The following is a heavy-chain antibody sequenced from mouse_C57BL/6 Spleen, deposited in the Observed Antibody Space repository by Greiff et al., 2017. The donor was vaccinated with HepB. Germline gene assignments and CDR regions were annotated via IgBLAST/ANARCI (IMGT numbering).Heavy chain of an antibody. CDR3: ASTKVVEFDY. V-gene: IGHV1-19*01. CDR2: INPYNGGT. Sequence: VQLKESGPVLVKPGASVKMSCKASGYTFTDYYMNWVKQSHGKSLEWIGVINPYNGGTSYNQKFKGKATLTVDKSSSTAYMELNSLTSEDSAVYYCASTKVVEFDYWGQGTTLTVSS. D-gene: IGHD1-1*01. CDR1: GYTFTDYY. J-gene: IGHJ2*01.